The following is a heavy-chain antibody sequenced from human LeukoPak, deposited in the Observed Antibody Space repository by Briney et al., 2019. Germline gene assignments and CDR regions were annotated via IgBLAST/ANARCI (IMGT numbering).Heavy chain of an antibody. CDR2: INPSGGST. J-gene: IGHJ4*02. V-gene: IGHV1-46*01. CDR1: GGTFSSYA. CDR3: ARDLEYYYGSGSYRY. D-gene: IGHD3-10*01. Sequence: ASVKVSCKASGGTFSSYAISWVRQAPGQGLEWMGIINPSGGSTSYAQKLQGRVTMTTDTSTSTAYMELRSLRSDDTAVYYCARDLEYYYGSGSYRYWGQGTLVTVSS.